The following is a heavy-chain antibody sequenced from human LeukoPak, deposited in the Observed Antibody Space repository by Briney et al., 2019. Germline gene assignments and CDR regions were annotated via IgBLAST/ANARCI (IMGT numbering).Heavy chain of an antibody. J-gene: IGHJ4*02. Sequence: SVKVSCKASGGTFSSYAISWVRQAPGQGLEWMGGIIPIFGTANHAQKFQGRVTITTDESTSTAYMELSSLRSEDTAVYYCARGRQQLVPFDYWGQGTLVTVSS. V-gene: IGHV1-69*05. CDR2: IIPIFGTA. D-gene: IGHD6-13*01. CDR1: GGTFSSYA. CDR3: ARGRQQLVPFDY.